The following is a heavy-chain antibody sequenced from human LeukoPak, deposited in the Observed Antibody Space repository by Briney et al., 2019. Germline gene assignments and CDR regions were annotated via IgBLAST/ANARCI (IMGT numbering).Heavy chain of an antibody. J-gene: IGHJ4*02. D-gene: IGHD3-3*01. CDR2: IYPGDSDT. Sequence: HGASLKISCKGSGSSFTSYWIGWVRQMPGKGLEWMGIIYPGDSDTRYSPSFQGQVTISADKSISTAYLQWSSLKASDTAMYYCARLRSGYYTGFDYWGQGTLVTGSS. V-gene: IGHV5-51*01. CDR1: GSSFTSYW. CDR3: ARLRSGYYTGFDY.